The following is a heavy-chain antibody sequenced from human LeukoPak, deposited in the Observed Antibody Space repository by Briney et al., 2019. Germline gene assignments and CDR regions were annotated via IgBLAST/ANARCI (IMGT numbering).Heavy chain of an antibody. J-gene: IGHJ4*02. D-gene: IGHD3-10*01. Sequence: SETLSLTCTVSGGSISSYYWSWIRQPAGKGLEWIGRIYTSGSTNYNPSLKSRVTMSVDTSKNQFSLKLSSVTAADTAVYHCAREGLIWFGESPLHFDYWGQGTLVTVSS. CDR1: GGSISSYY. CDR2: IYTSGST. CDR3: AREGLIWFGESPLHFDY. V-gene: IGHV4-4*07.